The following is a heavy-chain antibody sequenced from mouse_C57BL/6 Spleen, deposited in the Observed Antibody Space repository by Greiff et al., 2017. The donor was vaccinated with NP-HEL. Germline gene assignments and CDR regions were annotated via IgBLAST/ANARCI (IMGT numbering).Heavy chain of an antibody. CDR3: ARQGYGSPWYFDV. CDR1: GFTFSDYG. V-gene: IGHV5-17*01. J-gene: IGHJ1*03. Sequence: EVKLVESGGGLVKPGGSLKLSCAASGFTFSDYGMHWVRQAPEKGLEWVAYISSGSSTIYYADTVKGRFTISRDNAKNTLFLQMTSLRSVDTAMYYCARQGYGSPWYFDVWGTGTTVTVSS. D-gene: IGHD1-1*01. CDR2: ISSGSSTI.